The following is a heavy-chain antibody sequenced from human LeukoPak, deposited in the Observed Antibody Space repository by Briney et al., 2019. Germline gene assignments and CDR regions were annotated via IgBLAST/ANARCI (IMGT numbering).Heavy chain of an antibody. V-gene: IGHV3-7*01. CDR3: ARDAPPYCSGGSCYSRY. J-gene: IGHJ4*02. Sequence: PGGSLRLSCAVSGFTFSSYWMSWVRQAPGKGLEWVANIKEDGSKRYYVDSVKGRFTISRDNAKNSLYLQMNRLRAEDTAVYYCARDAPPYCSGGSCYSRYWGQGALVTVSS. D-gene: IGHD2-15*01. CDR1: GFTFSSYW. CDR2: IKEDGSKR.